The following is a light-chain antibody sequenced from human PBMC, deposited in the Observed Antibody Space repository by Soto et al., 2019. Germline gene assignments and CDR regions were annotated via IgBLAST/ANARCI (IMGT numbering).Light chain of an antibody. CDR1: GRDIGAYDY. CDR3: SSYTGGNPSDV. J-gene: IGLJ1*01. CDR2: EVT. V-gene: IGLV2-14*01. Sequence: QSALTQPASVSGSPGQSITISCTGSGRDIGAYDYVSWYQQHPGKAPKLMIYEVTIRPSGVSDRFSGSKSGNTASLTVSGLQAEDEADYYCSSYTGGNPSDVFGTGTKLTVL.